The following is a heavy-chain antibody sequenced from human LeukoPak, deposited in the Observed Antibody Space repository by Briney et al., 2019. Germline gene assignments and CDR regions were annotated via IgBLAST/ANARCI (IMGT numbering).Heavy chain of an antibody. V-gene: IGHV3-30-3*01. D-gene: IGHD2-15*01. CDR3: AGGYCSGGSCHYYYYYYGMDV. CDR1: GFTFSSYA. CDR2: ISYDGSNK. Sequence: PGGSLRLSCAASGFTFSSYAMHWVRQAPGKGLEWVAVISYDGSNKYYADSVKGRFTISRDNSKNTLYRQMNSLRAEDTAVYYCAGGYCSGGSCHYYYYYYGMDVWGQGTTVTVSS. J-gene: IGHJ6*02.